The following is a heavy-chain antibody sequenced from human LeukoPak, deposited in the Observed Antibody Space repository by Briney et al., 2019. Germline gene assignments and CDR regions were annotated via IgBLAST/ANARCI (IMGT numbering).Heavy chain of an antibody. J-gene: IGHJ5*02. CDR2: INHSGST. Sequence: SETLSLTCAVYGGSFSGYYWSWIRQPPGKGLEWIGEINHSGSTNYNPSLKSRVTISVDTSKNQFSLKLSSVTAADTAVYYCARSHPPQVGIAAAGPRNVWFDPWGQGTLVTVSS. V-gene: IGHV4-34*01. D-gene: IGHD6-13*01. CDR3: ARSHPPQVGIAAAGPRNVWFDP. CDR1: GGSFSGYY.